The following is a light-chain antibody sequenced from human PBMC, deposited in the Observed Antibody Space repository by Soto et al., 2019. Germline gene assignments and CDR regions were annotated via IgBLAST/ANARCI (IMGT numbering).Light chain of an antibody. V-gene: IGKV1-13*02. CDR3: QQLKTYPFT. J-gene: IGKJ5*01. Sequence: AIQLTQSPSSLSASVGDRVSITCRASQGISSALAWYQHKRGKAPKILIYDASSLQSGVPSRFSGSESGTECTLTISSLQPEDFATYYCQQLKTYPFTFGQGTRLEIK. CDR1: QGISSA. CDR2: DAS.